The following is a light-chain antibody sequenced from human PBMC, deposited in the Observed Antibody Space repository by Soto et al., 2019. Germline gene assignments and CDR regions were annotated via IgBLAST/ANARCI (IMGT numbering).Light chain of an antibody. Sequence: EIVLTQSPGTLSLSPGERATLSCRASQSVSSNLAWYQQKPGQAPRLLIYGASTRATGIPARFSGSGSGTDFTLTISRLEPEDFAVYYCQQYGSSLPWTFGQGTKVDI. CDR3: QQYGSSLPWT. CDR2: GAS. J-gene: IGKJ1*01. V-gene: IGKV3-20*01. CDR1: QSVSSN.